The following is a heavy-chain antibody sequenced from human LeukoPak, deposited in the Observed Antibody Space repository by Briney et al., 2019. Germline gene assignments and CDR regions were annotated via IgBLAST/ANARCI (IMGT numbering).Heavy chain of an antibody. CDR3: AGTADY. CDR1: GFTFSSYA. V-gene: IGHV3-33*08. CDR2: IWFDGSND. D-gene: IGHD1-1*01. J-gene: IGHJ4*02. Sequence: GGSLRLSCAASGFTFSSYAMSWLRQAPGKGLEWVAVIWFDGSNDYFADSVKGRFTIARDNSKNMVYLQMNSLRAEDTAVYYCAGTADYWGQGTLVTVSS.